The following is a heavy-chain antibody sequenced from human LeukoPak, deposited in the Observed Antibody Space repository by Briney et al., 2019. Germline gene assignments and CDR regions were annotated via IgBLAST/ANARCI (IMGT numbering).Heavy chain of an antibody. CDR2: ISYDGSNK. CDR1: GFTFSSYG. V-gene: IGHV3-30*18. Sequence: GGSLRLSCAASGFTFSSYGMHWVRQAPGKGLEWVAVISYDGSNKYYADSVKGRFTITRDNSKNTLYLQMNSLRAEDTAVYYCAKDRSWASDYWGQGTLVTVSS. CDR3: AKDRSWASDY. D-gene: IGHD3-16*01. J-gene: IGHJ4*02.